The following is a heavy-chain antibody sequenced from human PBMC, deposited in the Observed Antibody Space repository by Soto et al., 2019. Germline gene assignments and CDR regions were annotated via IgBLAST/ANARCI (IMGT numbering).Heavy chain of an antibody. CDR3: ARGPLVVLNYFES. V-gene: IGHV1-69*02. J-gene: IGHJ4*02. CDR2: IFPLTDIP. CDR1: GGTFRNYP. Sequence: QVQLVQSGTEVKKPGSSVKVSCKASGGTFRNYPINWVRQAPGQGLEWMGSIFPLTDIPDYAQNFQARLTISAEQSTSTAYMELSSLTSDDTAMYFCARGPLVVLNYFESWGQGTLVTVSS.